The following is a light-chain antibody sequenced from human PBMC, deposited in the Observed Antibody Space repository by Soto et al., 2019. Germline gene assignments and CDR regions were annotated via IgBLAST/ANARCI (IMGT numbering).Light chain of an antibody. V-gene: IGKV4-1*01. CDR1: QSGLYNSNNKNY. CDR2: WAS. J-gene: IGKJ2*01. CDR3: QQYYSTPPYT. Sequence: DIVMTQSPDSLAVSLGERATIHCKSSQSGLYNSNNKNYLAWYRQKPGQPPKLIIYWASVREAGVPDRSSGSGSWTDFTLTISSLQAEDVAVYYCQQYYSTPPYTFGQGTKLEIK.